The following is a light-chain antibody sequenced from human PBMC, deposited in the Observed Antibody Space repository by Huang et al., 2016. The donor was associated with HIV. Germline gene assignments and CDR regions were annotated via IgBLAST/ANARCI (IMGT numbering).Light chain of an antibody. Sequence: DIQMTQSSSTLSASVGDRVTIACRASQSISTWLAWYQQKPGRAPNLLIYGASTLESGVPSRFSGGVSGTDFTLTISSLQADDFATYFCQQYNNFPWTFGQGTKVEV. CDR1: QSISTW. J-gene: IGKJ1*01. V-gene: IGKV1-5*03. CDR3: QQYNNFPWT. CDR2: GAS.